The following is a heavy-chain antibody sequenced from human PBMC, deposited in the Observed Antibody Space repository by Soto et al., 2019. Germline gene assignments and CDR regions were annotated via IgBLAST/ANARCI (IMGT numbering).Heavy chain of an antibody. V-gene: IGHV2-5*02. CDR2: LYWDDDK. J-gene: IGHJ4*02. D-gene: IGHD6-13*01. CDR1: GFSLSTGGVG. Sequence: QITLRESGPMLVKPTQTLTLTCTFSGFSLSTGGVGVGWIRQTPGKGLEWLALLYWDDDKAYNPSLKTGVTITKDSFRDRVLLTMTRMVPADSGTYYCAYGHTGKGASAGTFHYWGQGIVVTVSS. CDR3: AYGHTGKGASAGTFHY.